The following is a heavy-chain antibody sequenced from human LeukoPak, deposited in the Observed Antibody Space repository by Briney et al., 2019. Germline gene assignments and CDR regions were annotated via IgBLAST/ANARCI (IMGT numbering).Heavy chain of an antibody. CDR3: ARGGYYGSGNDFRFDP. D-gene: IGHD3-10*01. J-gene: IGHJ5*02. V-gene: IGHV4-39*07. CDR1: GGSLSSSSYF. CDR2: ISYGGGT. Sequence: SETLSLTCTVSGGSLSSSSYFWGWLRQSPGKGLEWIGSISYGGGTYYNPSLKSRVTISVETSKNQFSLKLKSVTAADTAVYYCARGGYYGSGNDFRFDPWGQGTLVTVSS.